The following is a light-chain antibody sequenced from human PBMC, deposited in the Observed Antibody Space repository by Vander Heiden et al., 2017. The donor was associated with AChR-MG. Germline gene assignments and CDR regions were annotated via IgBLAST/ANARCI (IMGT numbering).Light chain of an antibody. J-gene: IGKJ4*01. CDR3: QQYNNWPPLT. CDR1: QSVSSN. Sequence: EIVMTQSPATLSVSPGERATLSCRASQSVSSNLAWYQQKPGQAPRLLIYDASTRATGIPARFSGSASGSEFTLTISSLHSEDFAVYSCQQYNNWPPLTFGGGTKVEIK. V-gene: IGKV3-15*01. CDR2: DAS.